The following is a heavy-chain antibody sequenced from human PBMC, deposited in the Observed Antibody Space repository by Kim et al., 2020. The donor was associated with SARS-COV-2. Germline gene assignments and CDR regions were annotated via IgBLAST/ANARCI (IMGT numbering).Heavy chain of an antibody. CDR3: ASFKYYYNSSGYYNGMDV. J-gene: IGHJ6*02. V-gene: IGHV3-33*01. D-gene: IGHD3-22*01. CDR1: GFTFSSYV. Sequence: GGSLRLSCAASGFTFSSYVMHWIRQAPGKGLEWVAVIWYDGSNKYFADSMKGRFTISRDNSKNTLYLQMNSLRAEDTAVYYCASFKYYYNSSGYYNGMDVWGQGTTVTVSS. CDR2: IWYDGSNK.